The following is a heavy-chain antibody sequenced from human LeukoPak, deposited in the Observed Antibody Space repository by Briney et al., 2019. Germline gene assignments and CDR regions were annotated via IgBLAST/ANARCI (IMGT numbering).Heavy chain of an antibody. CDR2: IKYDSSTI. J-gene: IGHJ3*02. D-gene: IGHD5-24*01. V-gene: IGHV3-48*04. CDR3: VRDGREGFDI. CDR1: GFAFNIYS. Sequence: PGGSLRLSCVASGFAFNIYSMTWVRQAPGKGLEWVSYIKYDSSTIYYGDSVKGRFTISRDNVKNSLYLQVSSLRAEDTAVYYCVRDGREGFDIWGHGTLVIVSS.